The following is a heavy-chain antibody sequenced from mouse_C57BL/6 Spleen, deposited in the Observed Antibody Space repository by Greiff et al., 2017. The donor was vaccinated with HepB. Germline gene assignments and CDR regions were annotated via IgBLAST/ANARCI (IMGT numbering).Heavy chain of an antibody. Sequence: VQLQQSGAELVMPGASVKLSCKASGYTFTSYWMHWVKQRPGQGLEWIGEIDPSDSYTNYNQKFKGKSTLTVDKSSSTAYMQLSSLTSEDSAVYYCARSRYEEAMDYWGQGTSVTVSS. CDR2: IDPSDSYT. V-gene: IGHV1-69*01. J-gene: IGHJ4*01. D-gene: IGHD2-3*01. CDR1: GYTFTSYW. CDR3: ARSRYEEAMDY.